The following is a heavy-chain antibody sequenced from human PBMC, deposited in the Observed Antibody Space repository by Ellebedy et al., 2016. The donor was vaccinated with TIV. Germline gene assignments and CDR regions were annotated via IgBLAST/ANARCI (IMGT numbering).Heavy chain of an antibody. D-gene: IGHD6-19*01. CDR1: GISFSVYG. CDR2: ISFDGYYT. V-gene: IGHV3-30*18. J-gene: IGHJ3*02. CDR3: AKDRLAGTPRGDAFDI. Sequence: GESLKISXAASGISFSVYGMHWVCQAPGKGLEWVALISFDGYYTYYADSVKGRFTISRDNSKNTLYVEMKSLRPEDTAIYYCAKDRLAGTPRGDAFDIWGQGTMVTVSS.